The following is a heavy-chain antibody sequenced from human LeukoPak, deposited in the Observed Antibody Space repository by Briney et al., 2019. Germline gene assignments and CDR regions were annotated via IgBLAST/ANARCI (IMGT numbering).Heavy chain of an antibody. CDR2: VNPRSGGT. J-gene: IGHJ4*02. Sequence: ASVKVSCKASGYTFTAYYISWVRQAPGQGLEWMGWVNPRSGGTSYVQKFQGGVTMSRDTSIRTAYMELSRLASDDSAIYYCARAGGGNSVYYLDDWGQGTPVTVSS. V-gene: IGHV1-2*02. CDR3: ARAGGGNSVYYLDD. D-gene: IGHD4-23*01. CDR1: GYTFTAYY.